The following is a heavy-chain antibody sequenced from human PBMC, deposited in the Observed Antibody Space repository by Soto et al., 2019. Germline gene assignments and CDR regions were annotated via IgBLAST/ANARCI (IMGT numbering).Heavy chain of an antibody. Sequence: QVQLVESGGGVVQPGRSLRLSCAASGFSFSRYGMHCVRQAPGKGLEWVAVISYDGSNKYYGDSVKGRFTISRDNSKNTLYLQMNGLRGGDTAIYYCAKDQNVLLPAAPPIDNWGQGTLVTVSS. CDR2: ISYDGSNK. J-gene: IGHJ4*02. CDR1: GFSFSRYG. CDR3: AKDQNVLLPAAPPIDN. V-gene: IGHV3-30*18. D-gene: IGHD2-2*01.